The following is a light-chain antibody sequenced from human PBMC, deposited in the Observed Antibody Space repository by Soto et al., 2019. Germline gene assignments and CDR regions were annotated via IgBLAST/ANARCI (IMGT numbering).Light chain of an antibody. CDR1: SSDVGAYNY. Sequence: QSALTQPASVSGSPGQSITISCTGTSSDVGAYNYVSWYQQHPGKAPKLMIFEVSDRPSGVPNRFSGSKSGNTASLTISGLQPEDEADYYCSSYTSSNTLVFGGGTKLTVL. CDR3: SSYTSSNTLV. V-gene: IGLV2-14*01. CDR2: EVS. J-gene: IGLJ2*01.